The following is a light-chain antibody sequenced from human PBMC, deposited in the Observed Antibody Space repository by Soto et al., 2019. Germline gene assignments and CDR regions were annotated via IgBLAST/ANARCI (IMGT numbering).Light chain of an antibody. Sequence: DIQMTQSPSTLSASVGDRVTITCRASQSISSWLAWYQQKPGKAPKLLIYKASSLESGVPSRFSGSGSGTEFTLTISSLQPDDFATYDCQQYNSYSQYTFGQGTKLEIK. V-gene: IGKV1-5*03. CDR2: KAS. J-gene: IGKJ2*01. CDR1: QSISSW. CDR3: QQYNSYSQYT.